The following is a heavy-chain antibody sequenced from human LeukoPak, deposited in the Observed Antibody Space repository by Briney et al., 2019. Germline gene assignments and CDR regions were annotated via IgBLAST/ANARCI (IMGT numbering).Heavy chain of an antibody. V-gene: IGHV5-51*01. J-gene: IGHJ4*02. CDR3: ARQGYSASSRFDY. Sequence: GESLKISCKASEYSFTTYWIGWVRQMPGKGLEWMGIIYPGDSDTRYSPSFQGQVTISVDKSISTAYLQWRSLTASDTAMYYCARQGYSASSRFDYWGQGTLVTVSS. D-gene: IGHD6-13*01. CDR2: IYPGDSDT. CDR1: EYSFTTYW.